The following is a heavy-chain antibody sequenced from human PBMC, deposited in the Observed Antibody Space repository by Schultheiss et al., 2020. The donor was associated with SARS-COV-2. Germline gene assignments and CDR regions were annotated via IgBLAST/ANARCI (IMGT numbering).Heavy chain of an antibody. CDR3: ARAALRFYYFDY. CDR2: IYYSGST. CDR1: GGSISSYY. D-gene: IGHD3-3*01. Sequence: SETLPLTCTVSGGSISSYYWSWIRQPPGKGLEWIGYIYYSGSTNYNPSLKSRFTISVNTSKDQFSLKLSSVTAADTAVYYCARAALRFYYFDYWGQGTLVTVYS. V-gene: IGHV4-59*01. J-gene: IGHJ4*02.